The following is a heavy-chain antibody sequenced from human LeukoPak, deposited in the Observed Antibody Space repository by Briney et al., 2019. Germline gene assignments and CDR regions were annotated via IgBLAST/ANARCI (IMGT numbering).Heavy chain of an antibody. CDR1: GYSISSGYY. CDR3: ARDSWYYYDSSGYYYFDY. D-gene: IGHD3-22*01. V-gene: IGHV4-38-2*02. CDR2: IYHSGST. Sequence: SETLSLTCTVPGYSISSGYYWGWIRQPPGKGLEWIGSIYHSGSTYYNPSLKSRVTISVDTSKNQFSLKLSSVTAADTAVYYCARDSWYYYDSSGYYYFDYWGQGTLVTVSS. J-gene: IGHJ4*02.